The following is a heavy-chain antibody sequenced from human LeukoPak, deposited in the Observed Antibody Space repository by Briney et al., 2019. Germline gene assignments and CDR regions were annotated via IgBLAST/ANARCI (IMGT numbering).Heavy chain of an antibody. Sequence: SETLSLTCTVSGGSISSYYWSWIRQPPGKGLEWIGYIYYSGSTNYNPSLKSRVTISVDTSKNLFSLKLSSVTAAGTAVYYCARVKSSGWYQLYYFDYWGQGTLVTVSS. CDR2: IYYSGST. CDR1: GGSISSYY. J-gene: IGHJ4*02. CDR3: ARVKSSGWYQLYYFDY. D-gene: IGHD6-19*01. V-gene: IGHV4-59*01.